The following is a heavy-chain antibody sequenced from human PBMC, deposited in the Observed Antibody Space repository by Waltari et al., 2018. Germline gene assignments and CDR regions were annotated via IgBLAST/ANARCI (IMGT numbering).Heavy chain of an antibody. J-gene: IGHJ4*02. Sequence: QVQLQESGPGLVKPSQTLSLTCTVSGCSISSGSYYWSWIRQPAGKGLEWIGRIYTSGSTNYNPSLKSRVTISVDTSKNQFSLKLSSVTAADTAVYYCARVEYSSSSGDYWGQGTLVTVSS. D-gene: IGHD6-6*01. V-gene: IGHV4-61*02. CDR1: GCSISSGSYY. CDR2: IYTSGST. CDR3: ARVEYSSSSGDY.